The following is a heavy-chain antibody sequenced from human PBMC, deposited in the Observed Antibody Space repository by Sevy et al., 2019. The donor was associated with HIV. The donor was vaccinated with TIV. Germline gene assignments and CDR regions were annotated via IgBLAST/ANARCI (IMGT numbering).Heavy chain of an antibody. CDR1: GITFSTSG. Sequence: GGSLRLSCVVSGITFSTSGMHWVRQAPGKGLEWVAVISYHGRDKFYADSVKGRSTISRDNSKNILYLQMISLRAEDPAVYYCAKDFTGYNGMDVWGQGTMVTVSS. V-gene: IGHV3-30*18. CDR3: AKDFTGYNGMDV. CDR2: ISYHGRDK. D-gene: IGHD3-9*01. J-gene: IGHJ6*02.